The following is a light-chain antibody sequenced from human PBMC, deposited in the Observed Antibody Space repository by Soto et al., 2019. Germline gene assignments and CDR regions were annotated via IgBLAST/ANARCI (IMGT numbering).Light chain of an antibody. V-gene: IGLV1-51*01. Sequence: QSVLTQPPSVSAAPGQKVTISCSGSSSNIGNNYVSWYQQLPGTAPKLLIYDNNKRPSGIPDRFSGSKSGTSATLGITGLQTGDEADYYCGTRDSGLSAVVFGGGTKLTVL. J-gene: IGLJ2*01. CDR3: GTRDSGLSAVV. CDR2: DNN. CDR1: SSNIGNNY.